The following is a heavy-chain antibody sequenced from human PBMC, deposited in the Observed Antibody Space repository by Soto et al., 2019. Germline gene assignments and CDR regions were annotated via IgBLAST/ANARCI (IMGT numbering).Heavy chain of an antibody. CDR1: GFSLSTSGVG. J-gene: IGHJ6*02. D-gene: IGHD2-15*01. CDR3: AHMAGHRYLSGGSHYEDCYYLMDV. Sequence: QITLKESGPTLVKPTQTLTLTCTFSGFSLSTSGVGVGWIRQPPGKALEWLALIYWDDDKRYSPSLKSRLTITKYTSKNQLVSTMSNMDPVDTATYSCAHMAGHRYLSGGSHYEDCYYLMDVWGQGTTVTVSS. CDR2: IYWDDDK. V-gene: IGHV2-5*02.